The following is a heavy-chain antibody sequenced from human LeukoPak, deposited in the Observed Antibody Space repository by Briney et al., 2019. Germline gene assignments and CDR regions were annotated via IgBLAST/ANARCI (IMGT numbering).Heavy chain of an antibody. CDR2: IYPGDSDT. J-gene: IGHJ5*02. V-gene: IGHV5-51*01. Sequence: GESLKISCKGSGYSFTSYWIGWVRQMPGKGLEWVGIIYPGDSDTRYSPSFQGQVTISADKSISTAYLQWSSLKASDTAMYYCARFRYSSGWNNWFDPWGQGTLVTVSS. CDR3: ARFRYSSGWNNWFDP. CDR1: GYSFTSYW. D-gene: IGHD6-19*01.